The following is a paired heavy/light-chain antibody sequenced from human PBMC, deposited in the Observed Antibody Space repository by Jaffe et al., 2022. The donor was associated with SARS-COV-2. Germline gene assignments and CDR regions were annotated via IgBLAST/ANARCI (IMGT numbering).Light chain of an antibody. CDR3: QQYGSSPYT. V-gene: IGKV3-20*01. J-gene: IGKJ2*01. CDR2: GAS. Sequence: EIVLTQSPGTLSLSPGDRATLSCRASQRISSSYVAWYQQKPGQAPRLLIYGASSRATGIPDRFSGSGSGTDFILTISRLEPEDFAVYYCQQYGSSPYTFGRGTKLEIK. CDR1: QRISSSY.
Heavy chain of an antibody. D-gene: IGHD6-19*01. J-gene: IGHJ4*02. CDR1: GYTFSIFN. Sequence: QLAQSGAEVKKPGASVKVSCKTSGYTFSIFNIAWVRQAPGQGLEWMGWISADNGHTDYTQRFQGRVTMTADTSTSTAYMELKSLTSDDTAMYYCARGGSGWYIDFVDFWGQGTLVTVSS. V-gene: IGHV1-18*01. CDR2: ISADNGHT. CDR3: ARGGSGWYIDFVDF.